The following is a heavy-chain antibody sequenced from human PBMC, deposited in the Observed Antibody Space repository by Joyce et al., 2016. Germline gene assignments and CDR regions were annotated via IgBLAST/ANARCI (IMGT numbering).Heavy chain of an antibody. V-gene: IGHV4-30-4*01. CDR1: GGSISSGDYY. CDR2: IYYGGGT. CDR3: ARGSGSSWYDS. D-gene: IGHD6-13*01. Sequence: QVQLQESGPGPVKPSQTLSLTCSVSGGSISSGDYYWTWIRQPPGKGREWIGFIYYGGGTYDNPSLKSRLIISVDTSKNQFSLKLSSVTATDTAVYYCARGSGSSWYDSWGQGTLVTVSS. J-gene: IGHJ5*01.